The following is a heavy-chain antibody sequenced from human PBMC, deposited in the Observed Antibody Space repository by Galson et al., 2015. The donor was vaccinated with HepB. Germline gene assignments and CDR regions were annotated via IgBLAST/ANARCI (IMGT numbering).Heavy chain of an antibody. D-gene: IGHD1-26*01. Sequence: SLRLSCAASGFTFSSYAMSWVRQAPGKGLEWVSAISGSGGGTYYADSVKGRFTISRDNSKNTLYLQMNSLRAEDTAVYYCAKDRPGWELQRGAFDIWGQGTMVTVSS. CDR2: ISGSGGGT. CDR1: GFTFSSYA. J-gene: IGHJ3*02. CDR3: AKDRPGWELQRGAFDI. V-gene: IGHV3-23*01.